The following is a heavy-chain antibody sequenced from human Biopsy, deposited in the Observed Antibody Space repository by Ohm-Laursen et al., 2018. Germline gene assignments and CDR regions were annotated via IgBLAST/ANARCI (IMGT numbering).Heavy chain of an antibody. CDR1: GESFNGYY. D-gene: IGHD3-22*01. V-gene: IGHV4-34*01. CDR2: INHSGRT. J-gene: IGHJ6*02. Sequence: GTLSLTCAVYGESFNGYYWSWIRQAPGKGLEWIGEINHSGRTNYNPSLKSRVTISVDTSKNQFSLKVRFVTAADTAVYYCVRGVDYYDPYHYYALDVWGQGTTVTASS. CDR3: VRGVDYYDPYHYYALDV.